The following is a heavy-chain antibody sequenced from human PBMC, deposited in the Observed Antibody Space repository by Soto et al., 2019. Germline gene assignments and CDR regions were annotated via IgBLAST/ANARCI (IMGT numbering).Heavy chain of an antibody. V-gene: IGHV4-34*01. CDR3: ASAKQLLRPFDY. J-gene: IGHJ4*02. D-gene: IGHD2-15*01. Sequence: QVQLQQWGAGLLKPSETLSLTCAVYGGSFSGYYWSWIRQPPGKGLEWFGEINHSGSTNYNPSLRIRVTTSVYTSNNQFSLKLSSVTAADTAVYYCASAKQLLRPFDYWGQGTLVTVSS. CDR2: INHSGST. CDR1: GGSFSGYY.